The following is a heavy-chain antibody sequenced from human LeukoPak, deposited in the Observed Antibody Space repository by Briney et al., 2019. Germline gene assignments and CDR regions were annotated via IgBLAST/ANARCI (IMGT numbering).Heavy chain of an antibody. CDR2: IYSGGMT. D-gene: IGHD3-9*01. CDR3: ARGPDILTGFSFDY. V-gene: IGHV3-66*01. J-gene: IGHJ4*02. Sequence: GGSLRLSCAASGFIVGSNYMSWVRQAPGKGLEWVSIIYSGGMTYYADSVKGRFTISRDDSKNTLYLQMNSLRAEDTAVYSCARGPDILTGFSFDYWGQGTLVTVSS. CDR1: GFIVGSNY.